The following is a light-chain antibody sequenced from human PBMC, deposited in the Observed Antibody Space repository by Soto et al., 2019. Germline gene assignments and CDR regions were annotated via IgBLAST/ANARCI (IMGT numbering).Light chain of an antibody. V-gene: IGLV2-14*01. CDR2: DVS. Sequence: QSALTQPASVSGSPGQSITISCTGTSSDVGGYNYVSWYQQHPGKAPKLIIYDVSNRPSGVSNRFSGSKSGNTASLTISGLQPEDEADYSCSSYTTSNTRQIVFGTGTKVTVL. CDR1: SSDVGGYNY. CDR3: SSYTTSNTRQIV. J-gene: IGLJ1*01.